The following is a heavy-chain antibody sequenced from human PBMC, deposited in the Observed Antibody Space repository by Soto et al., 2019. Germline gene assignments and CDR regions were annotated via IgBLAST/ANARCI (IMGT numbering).Heavy chain of an antibody. V-gene: IGHV1-69*12. Sequence: QVQLVQSGAEVKKPGSSVKVSCKASGGTFSSYAISWVRQAPGQGLEWMGGIIPIFGTANYAQKFQGRVTITADDSTSTAYMELSSLRSEDTAGYYCASPSYCSGGSCYFRGMDVWGQGTTVTVSS. CDR3: ASPSYCSGGSCYFRGMDV. CDR2: IIPIFGTA. J-gene: IGHJ6*02. D-gene: IGHD2-15*01. CDR1: GGTFSSYA.